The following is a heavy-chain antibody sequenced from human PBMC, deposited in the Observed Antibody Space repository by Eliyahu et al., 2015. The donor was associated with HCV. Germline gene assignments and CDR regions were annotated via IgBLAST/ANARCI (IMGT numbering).Heavy chain of an antibody. CDR3: ARARYYDYVWGSYRYAPCFDY. D-gene: IGHD3-16*02. Sequence: QVQLQESGPGLVKPSQTLSLTCTVSGGSISSGGYYWSWIRQHPGKGLEWIGYIYYSGSTYYNPSLKSRVTISVDTSKNQFSLKLSSVTAADTAVYYCARARYYDYVWGSYRYAPCFDYWGQGTLVTVSS. J-gene: IGHJ4*02. V-gene: IGHV4-31*03. CDR1: GGSISSGGYY. CDR2: IYYSGST.